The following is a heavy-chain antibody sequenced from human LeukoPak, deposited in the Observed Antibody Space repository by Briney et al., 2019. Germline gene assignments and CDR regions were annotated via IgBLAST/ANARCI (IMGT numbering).Heavy chain of an antibody. CDR3: AKPKGYCSGSSCYSIFHY. CDR2: ISYDGSSK. CDR1: GFTFSSYG. J-gene: IGHJ4*02. D-gene: IGHD2-15*01. V-gene: IGHV3-30*18. Sequence: PGGSLRLSCAASGFTFSSYGMHWVRQAPGKGLEWVAVISYDGSSKYYADSVKGRFTISRDNSKNTLNLQMNSLRAEDTAVYYYAKPKGYCSGSSCYSIFHYWGQGTLVTVSS.